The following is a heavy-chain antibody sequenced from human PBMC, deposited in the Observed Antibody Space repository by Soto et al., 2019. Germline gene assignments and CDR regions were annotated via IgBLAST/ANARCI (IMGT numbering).Heavy chain of an antibody. CDR3: ARRGDYVVLDI. V-gene: IGHV5-51*01. J-gene: IGHJ3*02. CDR1: GYSFATYW. CDR2: IYPGDSDT. D-gene: IGHD4-17*01. Sequence: PGEPRKISRKGSGYSFATYWMGWVRQMPGKGLEWMGIIYPGDSDTRYSPSFQGQVTISADKSISTAYLQWSSLKASDTAVYYCARRGDYVVLDIWGQGTMVTVSS.